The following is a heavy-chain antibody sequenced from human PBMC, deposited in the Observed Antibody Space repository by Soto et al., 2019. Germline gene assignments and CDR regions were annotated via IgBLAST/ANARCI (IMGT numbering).Heavy chain of an antibody. CDR3: ARDHHDFWSGYTFDP. J-gene: IGHJ5*02. V-gene: IGHV3-11*06. Sequence: PVGSLRLSCVASGFTFSDYYMSWIRQAPGKGLEWVSYISSSSSYTNYADSVKGRFTISRDNAKNSLYLQMNSLRAEDTAVYYCARDHHDFWSGYTFDPWGQGTLVTVS. D-gene: IGHD3-3*01. CDR1: GFTFSDYY. CDR2: ISSSSSYT.